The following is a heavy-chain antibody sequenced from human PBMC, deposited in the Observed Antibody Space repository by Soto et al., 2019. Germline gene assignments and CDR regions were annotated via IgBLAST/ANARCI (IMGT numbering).Heavy chain of an antibody. CDR3: ASRLYYDSSGFEGGGMDV. J-gene: IGHJ6*02. Sequence: PSEPLSLTWAVSGGSISSGGYSWGWNSQPPGKGLEWIGSIYYSGSTYYNPSLKSRVTISVDTSKNQFSLKLSSVTAADTAVYYCASRLYYDSSGFEGGGMDVWGQGTTVTVSS. CDR1: GGSISSGGYS. CDR2: IYYSGST. D-gene: IGHD3-22*01. V-gene: IGHV4-39*01.